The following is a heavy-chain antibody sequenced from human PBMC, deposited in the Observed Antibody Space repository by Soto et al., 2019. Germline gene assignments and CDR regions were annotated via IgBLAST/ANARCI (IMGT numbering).Heavy chain of an antibody. V-gene: IGHV4-4*07. Sequence: SETLSLTSTVSAGSISNYYCNWIRQPAGKGLEWIGRIDSSGSINYSPSLKSRVTMSVDTSENQFSLKLSSVAAADTAVYYCARGGHDFWSGPFDYWGQGTPVTVSS. J-gene: IGHJ4*02. CDR1: AGSISNYY. CDR2: IDSSGSI. D-gene: IGHD3-3*01. CDR3: ARGGHDFWSGPFDY.